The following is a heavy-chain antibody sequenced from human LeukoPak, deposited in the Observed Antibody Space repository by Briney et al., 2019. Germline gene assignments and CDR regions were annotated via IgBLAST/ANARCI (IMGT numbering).Heavy chain of an antibody. CDR3: AKSNGYGLVDI. D-gene: IGHD3-10*01. CDR1: GGSISIYY. J-gene: IGHJ3*02. CDR2: IYYSGST. V-gene: IGHV4-59*12. Sequence: PSETLSLTCTVSGGSISIYYWSWIRQPPGKGLEWIGNIYYSGSTNYKPSLKGRVTISLNASKNQFSLKLNSVTAADTAVYYCAKSNGYGLVDIWGQGTMVTVSS.